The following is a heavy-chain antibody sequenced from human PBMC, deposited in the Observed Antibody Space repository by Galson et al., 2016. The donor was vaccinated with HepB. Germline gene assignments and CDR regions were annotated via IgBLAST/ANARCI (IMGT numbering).Heavy chain of an antibody. V-gene: IGHV3-23*01. J-gene: IGHJ4*02. CDR1: GIIFSRHP. CDR2: INESGSSR. Sequence: SLRLSCAVSGIIFSRHPMSWVRQAPGKGLEWVVDINESGSSRNYADHVKGRFTISRDNLKNTPCLEMNSLRAENTAVYYCAEVGHHGGGIAVHFENWGPGTLVTVSS. CDR3: AEVGHHGGGIAVHFEN. D-gene: IGHD2-15*01.